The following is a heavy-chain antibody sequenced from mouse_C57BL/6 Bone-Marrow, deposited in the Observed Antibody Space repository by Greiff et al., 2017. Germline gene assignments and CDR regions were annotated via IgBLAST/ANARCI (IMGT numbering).Heavy chain of an antibody. CDR1: GYTFTSYG. CDR2: IYPRSGNT. Sequence: VKLVESGAELARPGASVKLSCKASGYTFTSYGISWVKQRTGQGLEWIGEIYPRSGNTYYNEKFKGKATLTADKSSSTAYMELRSLTSEDSAVYFCARLRYYGSSYAGYWGQGTTLTVSS. CDR3: ARLRYYGSSYAGY. V-gene: IGHV1-81*01. J-gene: IGHJ2*01. D-gene: IGHD1-1*01.